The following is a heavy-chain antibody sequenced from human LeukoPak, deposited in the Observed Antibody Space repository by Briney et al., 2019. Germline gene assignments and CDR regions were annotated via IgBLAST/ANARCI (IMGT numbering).Heavy chain of an antibody. CDR3: ATMYSSGWSHIDY. CDR2: ISGSGGST. Sequence: GGSLRLSCAASGFTFSSYAMSWVRQAPGKGLEWVSAISGSGGSTYYADSVKGRFAISRDNSKNTLYLQMNSLRAEDTAVYYCATMYSSGWSHIDYWGQGTLVTVSS. J-gene: IGHJ4*02. D-gene: IGHD6-19*01. V-gene: IGHV3-23*01. CDR1: GFTFSSYA.